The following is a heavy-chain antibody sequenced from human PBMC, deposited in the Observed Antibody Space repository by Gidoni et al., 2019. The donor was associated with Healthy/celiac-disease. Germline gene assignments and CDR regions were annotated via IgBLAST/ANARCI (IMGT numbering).Heavy chain of an antibody. J-gene: IGHJ3*02. V-gene: IGHV3-21*01. D-gene: IGHD3-10*01. CDR3: ARALWVRDAFDI. Sequence: EVQLVESGGGLVKPGGALRLSCAASGVAFSSYSMNWVRQAPGQGLGWVSSISTSSSYIYYAASVKGRFTISRATAKNSLYLQMNSLRAEDTAVYYCARALWVRDAFDIWGQGTMVTVSS. CDR1: GVAFSSYS. CDR2: ISTSSSYI.